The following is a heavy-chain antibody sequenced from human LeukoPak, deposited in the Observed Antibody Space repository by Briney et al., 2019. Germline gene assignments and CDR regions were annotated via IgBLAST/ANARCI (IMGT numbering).Heavy chain of an antibody. CDR2: IKSNPDGGTT. V-gene: IGHV3-15*05. CDR3: TTGGPHISGHPLDY. J-gene: IGHJ4*02. CDR1: GLTYRNAW. D-gene: IGHD2-15*01. Sequence: GGSPRLSCVASGLTYRNAWMTWVRQAPGKGLEWVGRIKSNPDGGTTDFAASVKGRFFISRDDSKSTLSLQMNSLKIEDTAVYYCTTGGPHISGHPLDYWGQGISVTVSS.